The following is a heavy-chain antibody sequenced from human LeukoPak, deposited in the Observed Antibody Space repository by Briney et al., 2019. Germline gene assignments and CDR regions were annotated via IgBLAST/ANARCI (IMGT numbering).Heavy chain of an antibody. J-gene: IGHJ3*02. V-gene: IGHV3-21*01. CDR3: ARGRSITLLRGVAMSDGFDI. CDR1: GFTFSIYR. Sequence: GGSLRLSCAASGFTFSIYRMNWVRQAPGKGVEWVSFIDTSGSYIYYGDSVKRPVTISRYNPKNSLYLQMNRLRAEDTAVYYCARGRSITLLRGVAMSDGFDIWGQGAMVTVSS. CDR2: IDTSGSYI. D-gene: IGHD3-10*01.